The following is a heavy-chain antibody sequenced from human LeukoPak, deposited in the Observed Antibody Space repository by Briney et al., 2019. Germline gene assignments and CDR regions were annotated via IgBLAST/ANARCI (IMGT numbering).Heavy chain of an antibody. D-gene: IGHD3-10*01. V-gene: IGHV3-21*01. Sequence: GGSLRLSCAASGFTLSSYSMNWVRQAPGEGLEWVSSISSSSSYIYYADSVKGRFTISRDNAKNSLYLQMNSLRAEDTAVYYCARAGLLWFGDLGYYFDYWGQGTLVTVSS. CDR1: GFTLSSYS. CDR2: ISSSSSYI. CDR3: ARAGLLWFGDLGYYFDY. J-gene: IGHJ4*02.